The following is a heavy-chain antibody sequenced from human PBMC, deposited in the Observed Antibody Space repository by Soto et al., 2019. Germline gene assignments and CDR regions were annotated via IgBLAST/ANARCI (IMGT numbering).Heavy chain of an antibody. CDR1: GGSINNYY. J-gene: IGHJ3*02. Sequence: SETLSLTCTVSGGSINNYYWIWLRQPPGKGLEWIGLIYYTGSTNYNPSLKSRVTISLDRSKNQFSLRLSSVAAADTAVYFCARGKFYAFDIWGQGTMVTVSS. V-gene: IGHV4-59*12. CDR2: IYYTGST. CDR3: ARGKFYAFDI.